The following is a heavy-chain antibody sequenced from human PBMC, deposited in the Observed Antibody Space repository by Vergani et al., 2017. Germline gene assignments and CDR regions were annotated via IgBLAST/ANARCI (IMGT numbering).Heavy chain of an antibody. D-gene: IGHD6-13*01. J-gene: IGHJ4*02. Sequence: QVQLQESGPGLVKPSQTLFLTCTVSGGSISSGSYYWSWIRQPAGKGLEWIGRIYTSGSTNYNPSLKSRVTISVDTSKNQFSLKLSSVTAADTAVYYCAREGIYSSSWYDYWGQGTLVTVSS. CDR2: IYTSGST. CDR1: GGSISSGSYY. V-gene: IGHV4-61*02. CDR3: AREGIYSSSWYDY.